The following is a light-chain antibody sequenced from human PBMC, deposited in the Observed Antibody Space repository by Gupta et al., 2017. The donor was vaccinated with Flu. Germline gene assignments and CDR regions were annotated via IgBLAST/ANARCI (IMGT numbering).Light chain of an antibody. CDR1: QSVTSN. J-gene: IGKJ4*01. Sequence: GEVATLSCRASQSVTSNLAWYQQKPGQAPRLLIHGASTRATTIPARFSGSGSGTEFTLTISSLQSEDFAVYFCQQYNDWPLTVGGGTKVDIK. CDR3: QQYNDWPLT. CDR2: GAS. V-gene: IGKV3-15*01.